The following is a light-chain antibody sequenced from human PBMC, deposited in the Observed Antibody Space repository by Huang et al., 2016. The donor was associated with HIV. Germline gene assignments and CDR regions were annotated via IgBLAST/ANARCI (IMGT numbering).Light chain of an antibody. J-gene: IGKJ2*01. CDR3: QQYNKWPPEYT. V-gene: IGKV3-15*01. CDR2: AAS. CDR1: QSVNTN. Sequence: VMMSQSPATLAASPGERVTLSCGASQSVNTNLARYQQKTGQPPRLLIYAASTRATGVPARFAGSGSGTEFTLTIDSLQSDDFAVYYCQQYNKWPPEYTFGQGTRLEIK.